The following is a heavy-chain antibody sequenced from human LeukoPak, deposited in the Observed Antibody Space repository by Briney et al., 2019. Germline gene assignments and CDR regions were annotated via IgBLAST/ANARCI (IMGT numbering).Heavy chain of an antibody. CDR3: AIRGDVQLGGHDAFDI. V-gene: IGHV1-2*02. Sequence: ASVKVSCKASGYTFTGYYIHWVRQAPGRGLEWMGWINPNSGSTNYAQKFQGRVTMTRDTSISTAYMELTRLRSDDTAVYYCAIRGDVQLGGHDAFDIWGQGTMVTVSS. CDR2: INPNSGST. J-gene: IGHJ3*02. D-gene: IGHD6-6*01. CDR1: GYTFTGYY.